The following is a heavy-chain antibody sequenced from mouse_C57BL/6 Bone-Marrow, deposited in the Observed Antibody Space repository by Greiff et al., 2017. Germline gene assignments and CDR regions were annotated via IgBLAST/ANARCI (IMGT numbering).Heavy chain of an antibody. CDR3: ARNWGTTVVGY. CDR2: IWTGEGT. CDR1: GFSLTSYA. D-gene: IGHD1-1*01. Sequence: VQLQQSGPGLVAPSQSLSITCTVSGFSLTSYAISWVRQPPGKGLEWLGVIWTGEGTNYNSALKSRLSISKDNSKSQVFLKMNSLQTDDTARYYCARNWGTTVVGYWGQGTTLTVSS. J-gene: IGHJ2*01. V-gene: IGHV2-9-1*01.